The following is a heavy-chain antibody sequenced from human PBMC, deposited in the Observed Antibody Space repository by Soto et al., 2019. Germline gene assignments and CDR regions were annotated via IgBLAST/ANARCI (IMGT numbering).Heavy chain of an antibody. CDR3: ARGRSYDFWSGYYGNWFDP. D-gene: IGHD3-3*01. CDR2: INHSGST. J-gene: IGHJ5*02. V-gene: IGHV4-34*01. CDR1: GGSFSGYY. Sequence: PSETLSLTCAVYGGSFSGYYWSWIRQPPGKGLEWMGEINHSGSTNYNPSLKSRVTISVDTSKNQFSLKLSSVTAADTAVYYCARGRSYDFWSGYYGNWFDPWGQGTLVTVSS.